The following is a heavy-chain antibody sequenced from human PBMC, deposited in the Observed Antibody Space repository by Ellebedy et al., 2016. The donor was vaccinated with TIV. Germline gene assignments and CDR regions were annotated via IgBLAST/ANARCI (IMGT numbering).Heavy chain of an antibody. V-gene: IGHV1-69*06. CDR1: GGTFSSYA. Sequence: SVKVSXXASGGTFSSYAISWVRQAPGQGLEWMGGIIPIFGTANYAQKFQGRVTITADKSTSTAYMELSSLRSEDTAVYYCARDLGVVVVVAAFDYWGQGTLVTVSS. CDR2: IIPIFGTA. CDR3: ARDLGVVVVVAAFDY. D-gene: IGHD2-15*01. J-gene: IGHJ4*02.